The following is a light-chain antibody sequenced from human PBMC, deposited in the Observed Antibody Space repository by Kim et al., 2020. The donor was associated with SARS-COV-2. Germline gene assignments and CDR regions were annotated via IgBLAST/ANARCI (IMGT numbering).Light chain of an antibody. CDR3: QSYDSSLSGSV. CDR2: GNS. V-gene: IGLV1-40*01. CDR1: SSNIGAGYD. Sequence: RVNISGTGSSSNIGAGYDVHWYQQLPGTAPKLLIYGNSNRPSGVPDRFSGSKSGTSASLAITGLQAEDEADYYCQSYDSSLSGSVFGGGTQLTVL. J-gene: IGLJ2*01.